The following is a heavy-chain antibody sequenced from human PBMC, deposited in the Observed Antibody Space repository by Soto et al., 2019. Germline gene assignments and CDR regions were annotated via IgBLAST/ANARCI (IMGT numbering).Heavy chain of an antibody. J-gene: IGHJ4*02. V-gene: IGHV3-30*03. CDR3: ARDEAFSAPYYLDY. CDR1: GFTFSSHP. D-gene: IGHD1-26*01. Sequence: VQLVESGGGVVKPGGSLRLSCVASGFTFSSHPMHWVRQAPGRGLEWVAFISNDGDYKNYADSVKGRFTISRDNSKDTVYLEIHSLRPEDTALYHCARDEAFSAPYYLDYWGQGTLVIVS. CDR2: ISNDGDYK.